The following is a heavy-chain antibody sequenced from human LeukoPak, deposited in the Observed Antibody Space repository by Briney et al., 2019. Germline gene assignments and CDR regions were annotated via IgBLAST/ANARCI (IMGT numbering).Heavy chain of an antibody. V-gene: IGHV3-23*01. CDR1: GFNFSNYA. Sequence: GGSLRLSCAASGFNFSNYAVSWVRQAPGKVLEWVSSISGSGGNTYYADSVKGRFTISRDNSKYTLYLQMNSLRAEDTAVYYCASIDIWGQGTMVTVSS. CDR2: ISGSGGNT. CDR3: ASIDI. J-gene: IGHJ3*02.